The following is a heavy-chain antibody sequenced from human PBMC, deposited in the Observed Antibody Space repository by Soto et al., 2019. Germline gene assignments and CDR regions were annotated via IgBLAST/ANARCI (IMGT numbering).Heavy chain of an antibody. CDR2: IKQDGSEK. J-gene: IGHJ6*02. V-gene: IGHV3-7*01. D-gene: IGHD3-16*01. CDR1: GFTFSDSW. Sequence: GGSLRLSCAASGFTFSDSWMDWVRQAPGKGPEWVANIKQDGSEKNYVDSVKGRFTISRDNAKNSLYLQMNSLRAEDTAVYYCTSLGRHGWGQGTTVTVSS. CDR3: TSLGRHG.